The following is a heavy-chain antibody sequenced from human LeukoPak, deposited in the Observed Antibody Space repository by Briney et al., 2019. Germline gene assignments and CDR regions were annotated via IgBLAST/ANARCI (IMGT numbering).Heavy chain of an antibody. CDR1: GFTFSSYS. J-gene: IGHJ4*02. V-gene: IGHV3-7*03. D-gene: IGHD6-19*01. Sequence: GGSLRLSCTASGFTFSSYSMNWVRQAPGTGLEWVANIKQDGSDRNYVTSVRGRFTISRDNAESSLYLQMNSLRVEDTAVYYCVRNLAVAGTCFDSWGQGTLVTVSS. CDR2: IKQDGSDR. CDR3: VRNLAVAGTCFDS.